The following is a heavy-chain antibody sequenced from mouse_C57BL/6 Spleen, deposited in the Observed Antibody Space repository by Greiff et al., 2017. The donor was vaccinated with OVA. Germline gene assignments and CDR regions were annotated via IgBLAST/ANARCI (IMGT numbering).Heavy chain of an antibody. V-gene: IGHV1-74*01. Sequence: QFQLQQPGAELVKPGASVKVSCKASGYTFTSYWMHWVKQRPGQGLEWIGRIHPSDSATNYNQKFKGKATLTVDKSSSTAYMQLSSLTSEHSAVYSCAPLYYCYDTGDYAMYYWGQGTSVTVSS. CDR2: IHPSDSAT. CDR3: APLYYCYDTGDYAMYY. D-gene: IGHD2-2*01. J-gene: IGHJ4*01. CDR1: GYTFTSYW.